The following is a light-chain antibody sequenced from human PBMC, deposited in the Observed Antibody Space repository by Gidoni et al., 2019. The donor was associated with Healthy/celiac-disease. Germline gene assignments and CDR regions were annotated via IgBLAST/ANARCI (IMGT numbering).Light chain of an antibody. CDR2: GAS. J-gene: IGKJ4*01. CDR3: QQYGSSPIT. CDR1: QCVSSSY. Sequence: EIVMTQSTGTLSLAPGERATLSCRASQCVSSSYLAWYQQKPGQAPRLLIYGASSRATGIPDRFSGSGSGTDFTLTISRLEPEDFAVYYCQQYGSSPITFGGGTKVEIK. V-gene: IGKV3-20*01.